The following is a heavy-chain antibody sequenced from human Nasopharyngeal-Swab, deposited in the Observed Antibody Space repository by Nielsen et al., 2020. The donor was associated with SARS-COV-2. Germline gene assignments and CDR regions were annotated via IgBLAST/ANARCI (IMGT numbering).Heavy chain of an antibody. D-gene: IGHD3-16*02. J-gene: IGHJ4*02. Sequence: VRQAPGKGLEWVSAISASGGSTYYADSVKGRSTISRDYSKTTLYLQMNSLRAEDTAVYYCAKALTPYVWGSYRYMDYWGQGTLVTVSS. CDR3: AKALTPYVWGSYRYMDY. V-gene: IGHV3-23*01. CDR2: ISASGGST.